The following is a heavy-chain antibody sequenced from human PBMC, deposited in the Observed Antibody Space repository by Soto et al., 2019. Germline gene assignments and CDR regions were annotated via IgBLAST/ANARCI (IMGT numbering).Heavy chain of an antibody. Sequence: ASETLSLTCTVSGGSISSSSYYWGWIRQRPVKGLEWIGSIYYSGSTYYNPSLKSRVTISVDTSKNQFSLKLSSVTAADTAVYYCARLPYCDFWSGYYGYYYYGMDVWGQGTTVTVSS. J-gene: IGHJ6*02. V-gene: IGHV4-39*01. CDR2: IYYSGST. CDR1: GGSISSSSYY. CDR3: ARLPYCDFWSGYYGYYYYGMDV. D-gene: IGHD3-3*01.